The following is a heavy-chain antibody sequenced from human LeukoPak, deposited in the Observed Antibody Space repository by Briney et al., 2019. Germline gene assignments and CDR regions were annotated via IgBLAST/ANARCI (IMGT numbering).Heavy chain of an antibody. V-gene: IGHV4-34*01. CDR2: INHSGST. D-gene: IGHD2-2*01. CDR3: ARALLCSPSCRYNWFDP. J-gene: IGHJ5*02. CDR1: GGSFSGYY. Sequence: SETLSLTCAVYGGSFSGYYGSWIRQPPGKGLEWIGEINHSGSTNYNPSLKSRVTISVDTSQNQFSLKLSSVTAADTAVYSCARALLCSPSCRYNWFDPWGQGTLVTVSS.